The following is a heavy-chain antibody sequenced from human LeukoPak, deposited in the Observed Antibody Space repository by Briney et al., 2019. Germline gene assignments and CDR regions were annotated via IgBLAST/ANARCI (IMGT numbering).Heavy chain of an antibody. V-gene: IGHV1-2*02. J-gene: IGHJ3*02. CDR3: ARPRYGYNYEYAFDI. CDR2: INPNSGGT. Sequence: ASVKVSCKASGYTFTGYYMHWVRQAPGQGLEWMGWINPNSGGTNYAQKFQGRVTMTTDTSTSTAYMELRSLRSDDTAVYYCARPRYGYNYEYAFDIWGQGTMVTVSS. D-gene: IGHD5-24*01. CDR1: GYTFTGYY.